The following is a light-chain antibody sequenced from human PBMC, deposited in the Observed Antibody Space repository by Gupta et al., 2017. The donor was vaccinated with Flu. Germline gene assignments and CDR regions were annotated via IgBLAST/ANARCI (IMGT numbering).Light chain of an antibody. J-gene: IGLJ2*01. Sequence: SALTQPPSASGTPGQRVNISCSGSTSTFEIAFVHWYQQLPGAAPKLLIHRNNQRPSGVPDRFSGSKSGTSASLAISGLRSADEGDYFCAMWDDSLSGPVFGGGTKLTVL. CDR1: TSTFEIAF. CDR2: RNN. V-gene: IGLV1-47*01. CDR3: AMWDDSLSGPV.